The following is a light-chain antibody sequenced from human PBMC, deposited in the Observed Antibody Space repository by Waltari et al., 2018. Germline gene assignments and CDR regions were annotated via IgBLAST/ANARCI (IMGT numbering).Light chain of an antibody. J-gene: IGLJ2*01. Sequence: SYELTQPPSVSVSPGQTARITCSGDALPKQYAYWYQQKPGQAPVLVIYKDSERPSGLPERFSGSSSGTTVTLTISGGQAEDEADYYCQSADSSGTYTVFGGGTKLTVL. V-gene: IGLV3-25*03. CDR1: ALPKQY. CDR3: QSADSSGTYTV. CDR2: KDS.